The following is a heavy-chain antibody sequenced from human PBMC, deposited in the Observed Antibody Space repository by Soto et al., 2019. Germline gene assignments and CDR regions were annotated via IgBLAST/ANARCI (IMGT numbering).Heavy chain of an antibody. CDR2: INPKSGGT. J-gene: IGHJ6*02. D-gene: IGHD2-8*01. Sequence: ASVKVSCKASGYSFTDYHIHWVRQAPGQGLEWLGRINPKSGGTSTAQKFQGWVTMTTDTSISTASMELTRLTSDDTAIYYCARGDSTDCSNGVCSFFYNHELDVWG. CDR1: GYSFTDYH. V-gene: IGHV1-2*04. CDR3: ARGDSTDCSNGVCSFFYNHELDV.